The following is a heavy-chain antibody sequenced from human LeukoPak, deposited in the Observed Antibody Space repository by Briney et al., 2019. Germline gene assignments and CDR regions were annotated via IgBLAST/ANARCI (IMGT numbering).Heavy chain of an antibody. Sequence: GGSLSLSCAASGFTFRSYEMNWVRQAPGKGLGWVYTISNTDETRTYADSVKGRFTISRDNAKNSLHLEMNSLRAEDTAVYYCAREIVSAVAGNFDYWGQGTLVTVSS. CDR3: AREIVSAVAGNFDY. J-gene: IGHJ4*02. CDR2: ISNTDETR. CDR1: GFTFRSYE. D-gene: IGHD6-19*01. V-gene: IGHV3-48*03.